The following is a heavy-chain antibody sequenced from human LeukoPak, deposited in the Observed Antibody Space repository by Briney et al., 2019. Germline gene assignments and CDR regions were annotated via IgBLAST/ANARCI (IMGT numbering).Heavy chain of an antibody. V-gene: IGHV3-53*01. Sequence: PGGSLRLSCAASGFTFSSYAMSWVRQAPGKGLEYVSVLDSGGAAHYADSVKGRFSISRDNFRNTLSLQMNSLRVDDTAVYYCARELRDAFDMWGRGTRVTVS. D-gene: IGHD2-21*01. CDR3: ARELRDAFDM. CDR2: LDSGGAA. CDR1: GFTFSSYA. J-gene: IGHJ3*02.